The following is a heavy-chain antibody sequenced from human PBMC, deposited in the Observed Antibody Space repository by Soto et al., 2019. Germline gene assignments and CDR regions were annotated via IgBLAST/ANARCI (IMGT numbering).Heavy chain of an antibody. CDR1: GYTFTSYG. D-gene: IGHD5-18*01. CDR2: VNIYEGST. V-gene: IGHV1-18*01. J-gene: IGHJ4*02. CDR3: ARERGGYSYGDY. Sequence: QVQLVQSGAEVKKPGASVKVSCKASGYTFTSYGITWVRQAPGQGLEWMGWVNIYEGSTNYAQKFQGRVTMTTDTHTSTVYLELRSLRSDDTAIYYCARERGGYSYGDYWGQGTLVTVSS.